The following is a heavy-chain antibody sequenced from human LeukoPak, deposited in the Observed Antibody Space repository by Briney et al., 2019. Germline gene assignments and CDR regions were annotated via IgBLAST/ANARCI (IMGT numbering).Heavy chain of an antibody. V-gene: IGHV3-33*01. J-gene: IGHJ4*02. Sequence: GRSLRLSCAASGFTFSNYGMHWVRQAPGKGLEWVALIWYDGSNKYYTDSVKGRLTISRDNSKDTLFLQMNSLRAEDTAVYYCAREGPRGNSQFDYWGQGTLVTVSS. CDR2: IWYDGSNK. CDR1: GFTFSNYG. D-gene: IGHD2/OR15-2a*01. CDR3: AREGPRGNSQFDY.